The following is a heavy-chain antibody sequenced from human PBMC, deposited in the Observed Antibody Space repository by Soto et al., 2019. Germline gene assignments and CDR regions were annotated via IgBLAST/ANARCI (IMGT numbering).Heavy chain of an antibody. CDR3: AKSYAVVPAAISDDDYYYYMDV. CDR1: GFTFSSYA. V-gene: IGHV3-23*01. D-gene: IGHD2-2*01. Sequence: GGSLRLSCAASGFTFSSYAMSWVRQAPGKGLEWVSAISGSGGSTYYADSVKGRFTISRDNSKNTLYLQMNSLRAEDTAVYYCAKSYAVVPAAISDDDYYYYMDVWGKGTTVTVSS. CDR2: ISGSGGST. J-gene: IGHJ6*03.